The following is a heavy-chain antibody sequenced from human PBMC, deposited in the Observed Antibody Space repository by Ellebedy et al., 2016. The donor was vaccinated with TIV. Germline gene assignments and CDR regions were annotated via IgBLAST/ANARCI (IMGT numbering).Heavy chain of an antibody. CDR1: GYPFTNYY. CDR2: LNPRAGST. D-gene: IGHD4-17*01. CDR3: ATVPTAGADF. Sequence: ASVKVSCKASGYPFTNYYFHWIRQAPGQGLEWMGVLNPRAGSTTYTETRQGRISITRALSTRTVYMELSGLTSDDTAVYYCATVPTAGADFWGPGTLVSVSS. V-gene: IGHV1-46*01. J-gene: IGHJ4*02.